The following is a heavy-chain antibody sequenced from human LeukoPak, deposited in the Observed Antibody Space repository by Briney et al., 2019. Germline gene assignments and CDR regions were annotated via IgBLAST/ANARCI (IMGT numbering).Heavy chain of an antibody. D-gene: IGHD6-19*01. J-gene: IGHJ6*02. CDR2: INPNSGGT. V-gene: IGHV1-2*02. Sequence: ASVKVSCKASGYTFTGYYMHWVRQAPGQGLEWMGWINPNSGGTNYAQKFQGGVTMTRDTSISTAYMELSRLRSDDTAVYYCAREIAVAAPYKPGMDVWGQGTTVTVSS. CDR3: AREIAVAAPYKPGMDV. CDR1: GYTFTGYY.